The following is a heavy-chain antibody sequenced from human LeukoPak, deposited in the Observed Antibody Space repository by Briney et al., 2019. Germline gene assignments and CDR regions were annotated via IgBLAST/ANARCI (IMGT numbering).Heavy chain of an antibody. CDR1: GFTFSGAW. CDR2: IKSDGTT. CDR3: ATDIPGLGVGELDY. Sequence: GGSLRLSCAASGFTFSGAWMTWVRQGPGKGLEWVGRIKSDGTTDYATPVQGRFIISRDDSTDTVSLQMDSLRSDDTAVYFCATDIPGLGVGELDYRGQGTPVIVSS. V-gene: IGHV3-15*01. D-gene: IGHD4-17*01. J-gene: IGHJ4*02.